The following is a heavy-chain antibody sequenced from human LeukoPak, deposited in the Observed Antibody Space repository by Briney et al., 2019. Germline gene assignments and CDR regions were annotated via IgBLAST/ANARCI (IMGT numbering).Heavy chain of an antibody. J-gene: IGHJ4*02. CDR2: IIPVLGVS. CDR1: GGSFSSYV. D-gene: IGHD6-13*01. Sequence: GSSEKVSCKASGGSFSSYVITWVRQAPGQGLEWMGRIIPVLGVSNFAQKFQGRVTITADKSTNTAHMELSSLRVEDTAVYYCARAVFGYSSSWYFDEWGQGTPVTVSS. CDR3: ARAVFGYSSSWYFDE. V-gene: IGHV1-69*04.